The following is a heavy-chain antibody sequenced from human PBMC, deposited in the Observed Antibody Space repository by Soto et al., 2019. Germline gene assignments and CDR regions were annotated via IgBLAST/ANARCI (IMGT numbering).Heavy chain of an antibody. V-gene: IGHV3-73*01. D-gene: IGHD6-6*01. CDR2: IRSKANSYAT. J-gene: IGHJ4*02. Sequence: GGSLRLSCAASGFTFSSYAMSWVRQASGKGLEWVGRIRSKANSYATAYAASVKGRFTISRDETKNTAYLQMNSLKTEDTAVYYCTRAGYSSSAVDYWGQGTLVTVSS. CDR3: TRAGYSSSAVDY. CDR1: GFTFSSYA.